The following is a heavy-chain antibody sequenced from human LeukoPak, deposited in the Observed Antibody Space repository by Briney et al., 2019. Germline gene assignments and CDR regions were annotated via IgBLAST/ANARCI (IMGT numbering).Heavy chain of an antibody. J-gene: IGHJ4*02. CDR2: IYSGGST. Sequence: GGFLRLSCAASGFTVSSNHMSWVRQAPGKGLEWVSVIYSGGSTDYADSVKGRFTISRDNLKNTLYLQMNSLRAEDTAVYYCTRGPAGYNWGQGTLVTFSS. CDR3: TRGPAGYN. D-gene: IGHD1-1*01. CDR1: GFTVSSNH. V-gene: IGHV3-53*01.